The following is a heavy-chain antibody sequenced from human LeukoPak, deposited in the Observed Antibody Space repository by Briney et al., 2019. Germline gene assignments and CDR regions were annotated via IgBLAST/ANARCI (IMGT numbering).Heavy chain of an antibody. V-gene: IGHV3-9*01. CDR2: ISWNSGSI. J-gene: IGHJ3*02. D-gene: IGHD3-22*01. CDR3: AKDIYDSSGYSAFDI. CDR1: GFTFSSYW. Sequence: GGSLRLSCAASGFTFSSYWMSWVRQAPGKGLEWVSGISWNSGSIGYADSVKGRFTISRDNAKNSLYLQMNSLRAEDTALYYCAKDIYDSSGYSAFDIWGQGTMVTVSS.